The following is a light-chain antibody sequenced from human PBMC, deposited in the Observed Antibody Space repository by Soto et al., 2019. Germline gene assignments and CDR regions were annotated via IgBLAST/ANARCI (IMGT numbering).Light chain of an antibody. CDR3: QHYNNWPPWT. Sequence: TAMTQSPSTLSVSPGEGATFACRASQSVSSNLAWYQQKPGQAPRLLIYGASIRATGIPARFSGSGSGTEFTLTISTLQSEDFAIYYCQHYNNWPPWTFGQGTKVDIK. V-gene: IGKV3-15*01. J-gene: IGKJ1*01. CDR2: GAS. CDR1: QSVSSN.